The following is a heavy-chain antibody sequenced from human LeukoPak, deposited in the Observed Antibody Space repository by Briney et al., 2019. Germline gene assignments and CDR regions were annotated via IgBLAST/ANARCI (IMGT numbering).Heavy chain of an antibody. Sequence: PGGSLRLSCAVSGFTFSSYAMTWLRQAPGKGLEWVSAISGSGGSTYYADSVKGRFTISRDNSKNTLYLQMNGLRAGDTAVYYCATDLRGCSGGSCYSYSLWGQGTLVTVSS. CDR3: ATDLRGCSGGSCYSYSL. CDR2: ISGSGGST. V-gene: IGHV3-23*01. CDR1: GFTFSSYA. D-gene: IGHD2-15*01. J-gene: IGHJ4*02.